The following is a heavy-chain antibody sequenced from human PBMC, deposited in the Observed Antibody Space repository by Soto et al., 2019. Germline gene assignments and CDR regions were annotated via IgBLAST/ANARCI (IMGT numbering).Heavy chain of an antibody. D-gene: IGHD5-18*01. CDR2: ISYDGSNK. CDR3: ARDLGYGLFDY. V-gene: IGHV3-30*03. J-gene: IGHJ4*02. CDR1: GFTFSSYG. Sequence: PGGSLRLSCAASGFTFSSYGMHWVRQAPGKGLEWVAVISYDGSNKYYADSVKGRLTISIDNAKNSLYLQMNSLSDEDTAVYYCARDLGYGLFDYWGQGTLVTVSS.